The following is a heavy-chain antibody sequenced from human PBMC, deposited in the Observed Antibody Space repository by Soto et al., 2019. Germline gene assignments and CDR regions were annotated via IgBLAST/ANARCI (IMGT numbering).Heavy chain of an antibody. CDR2: INPNGGST. J-gene: IGHJ4*02. Sequence: ASVKVSCKAPADTFTSYYIHWVRQAPGHGLEWMGIINPNGGSTRFAQTFQGRITMTTDTSTSTVYMEPRSLRSEDTAVYYCAKDPRNWAGIAAKSKFDYWGQGTLVTVSS. CDR1: ADTFTSYY. CDR3: AKDPRNWAGIAAKSKFDY. V-gene: IGHV1-46*01. D-gene: IGHD6-13*01.